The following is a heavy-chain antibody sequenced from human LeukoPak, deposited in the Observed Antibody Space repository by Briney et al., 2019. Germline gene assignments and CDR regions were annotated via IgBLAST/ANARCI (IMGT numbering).Heavy chain of an antibody. J-gene: IGHJ4*02. CDR2: IITYNANT. CDR1: GYSFINSG. Sequence: ASVKVSCKASGYSFINSGISWVRQAPGQGLEWMGWIITYNANTKYAQNLQGRGTITTDASTSTAYMELRGLRSDDTAVYYCARDHNWNPLVYWGQGTLVTVSS. V-gene: IGHV1-18*01. D-gene: IGHD1-20*01. CDR3: ARDHNWNPLVY.